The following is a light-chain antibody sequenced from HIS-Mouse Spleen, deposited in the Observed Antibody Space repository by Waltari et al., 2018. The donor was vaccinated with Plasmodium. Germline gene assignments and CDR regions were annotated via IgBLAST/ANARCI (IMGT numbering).Light chain of an antibody. V-gene: IGLV4-69*01. CDR2: LNSDGSP. Sequence: QLVLTQSPSASASLGASVKLTCTLRSGHSSYAIAWHQQQPEKGPLYLMKLNSDGSPSKGDGIPDRCSGSSSGAERYLTSSSLQSEDEADYDCQTWGTGIRVFGGGTKLTVL. J-gene: IGLJ3*02. CDR1: SGHSSYA. CDR3: QTWGTGIRV.